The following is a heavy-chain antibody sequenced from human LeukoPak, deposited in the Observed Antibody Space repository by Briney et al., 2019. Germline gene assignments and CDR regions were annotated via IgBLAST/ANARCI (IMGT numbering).Heavy chain of an antibody. D-gene: IGHD4-4*01. CDR1: GFTFSSYG. Sequence: GRSLRLSCAASGFTFSSYGMHWVRQAPGKGLEWVAVIWYDGSNKYYADSVKGRFTISRDNSKNTLYLQMNSLRAEDTAVYYCAKDARPGNSDVDYWGQGTLVTVSS. CDR3: AKDARPGNSDVDY. CDR2: IWYDGSNK. J-gene: IGHJ4*02. V-gene: IGHV3-33*06.